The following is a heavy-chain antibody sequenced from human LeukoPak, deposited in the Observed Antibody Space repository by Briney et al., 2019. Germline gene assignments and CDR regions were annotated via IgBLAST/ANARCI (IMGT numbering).Heavy chain of an antibody. CDR1: GYTFTGYY. Sequence: ASVKVSCKTSGYTFTGYYMHWVRQAPGQGLEWMGWINPNSGGTNYAQKFQGRVTMTRDTSISTAYMELSRLRSDDTAVYYCARDPIAVAGNYFDYWGQGTLVTVSS. J-gene: IGHJ4*02. V-gene: IGHV1-2*02. D-gene: IGHD6-19*01. CDR2: INPNSGGT. CDR3: ARDPIAVAGNYFDY.